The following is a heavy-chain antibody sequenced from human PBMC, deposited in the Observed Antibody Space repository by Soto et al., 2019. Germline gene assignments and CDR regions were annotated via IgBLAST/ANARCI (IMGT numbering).Heavy chain of an antibody. D-gene: IGHD3-10*01. Sequence: EVQLVESGGGLVQPGGSLRLSCAASGFTFSSYWMSWVRQAPGKGLEWVANIKQDGSEKYYVDSVKGRFTISRDNAKNSLYLQMNSLRAEDTAVYYCATNLRGGKYYYYGMDVWGQGTTVTVSS. CDR1: GFTFSSYW. CDR3: ATNLRGGKYYYYGMDV. J-gene: IGHJ6*02. V-gene: IGHV3-7*03. CDR2: IKQDGSEK.